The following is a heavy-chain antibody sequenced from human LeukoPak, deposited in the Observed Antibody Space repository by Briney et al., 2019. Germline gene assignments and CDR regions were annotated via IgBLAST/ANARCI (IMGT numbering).Heavy chain of an antibody. CDR3: ARHAGPYSSSWYEGVDY. J-gene: IGHJ4*02. CDR2: INHSGST. V-gene: IGHV4-34*01. CDR1: GGSFSGYY. D-gene: IGHD6-13*01. Sequence: PSETLSLTCAVYGGSFSGYYWSWIRQPPGKGLEWIGEINHSGSTNYNPSLKSRVTISVDTSKNQFSLKLSSVTAADTAVYYCARHAGPYSSSWYEGVDYWGQGTLVTVSS.